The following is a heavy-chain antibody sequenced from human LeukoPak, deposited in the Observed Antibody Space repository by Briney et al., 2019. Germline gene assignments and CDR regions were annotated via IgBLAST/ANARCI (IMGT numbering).Heavy chain of an antibody. CDR3: AKDLNLEYEMAPSDWFDP. D-gene: IGHD5-24*01. CDR1: GFTFSSYA. J-gene: IGHJ5*02. V-gene: IGHV3-23*01. Sequence: SGGSLRLSCAASGFTFSSYAMSWVRQAPGKGLEWVSAISGSGGSTYYADSVKGRFTISRDNSKNTLYLQMNSLRAEDTAVYYCAKDLNLEYEMAPSDWFDPWGQGTLVTVSS. CDR2: ISGSGGST.